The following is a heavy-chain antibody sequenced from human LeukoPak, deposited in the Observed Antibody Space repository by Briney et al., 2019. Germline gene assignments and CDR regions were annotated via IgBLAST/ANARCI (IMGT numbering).Heavy chain of an antibody. J-gene: IGHJ4*02. CDR1: GYTFTSYY. CDR2: INPSDGST. D-gene: IGHD2-15*01. CDR3: ARDRCSGGSCYSLLDY. Sequence: ASVKVSCKASGYTFTSYYMHWVRQAPGQGLEWMGIINPSDGSTSYAQKFQGRVTMTRDTSTSTVYMELSSLRSEDTAVYYCARDRCSGGSCYSLLDYWGQGTLVTVSS. V-gene: IGHV1-46*01.